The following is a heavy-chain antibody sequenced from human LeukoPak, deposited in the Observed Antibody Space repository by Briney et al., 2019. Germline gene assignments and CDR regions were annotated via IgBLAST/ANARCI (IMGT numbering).Heavy chain of an antibody. CDR2: INWNGGST. D-gene: IGHD1-7*01. CDR3: ARFREGTTHFDY. Sequence: GGSLRLSCAASGFTFDDYGMSWVRQLPGKGLEWVSGINWNGGSTGYADSVKGRFTISRDNTKNSLYLQMNSLRAEDTALYYCARFREGTTHFDYWGQGTLVTVSS. CDR1: GFTFDDYG. V-gene: IGHV3-20*04. J-gene: IGHJ4*02.